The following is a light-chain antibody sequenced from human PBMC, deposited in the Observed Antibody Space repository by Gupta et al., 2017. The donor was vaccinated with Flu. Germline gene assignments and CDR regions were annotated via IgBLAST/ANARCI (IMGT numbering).Light chain of an antibody. CDR2: LGS. Sequence: DIVMTQSPLSLPVTPREPASISCRSSQSLLHSNGYNYLDWYLQKPGQSPQLLIYLGSNRASGVPDRFSGSGSDTDFTLKISRVEAEDVGVYYCMQALQTPRTFGQGTKVEIK. CDR3: MQALQTPRT. J-gene: IGKJ1*01. CDR1: QSLLHSNGYNY. V-gene: IGKV2-28*01.